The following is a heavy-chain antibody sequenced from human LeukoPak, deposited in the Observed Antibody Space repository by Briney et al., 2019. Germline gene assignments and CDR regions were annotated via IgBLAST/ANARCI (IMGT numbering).Heavy chain of an antibody. J-gene: IGHJ4*02. CDR2: INPNSGGT. V-gene: IGHV1-2*02. CDR1: GYTFTDYY. Sequence: ASVKVSCKASGYTFTDYYMHWVGQAPGQGLEWMGWINPNSGGTNFSQKFQGGVAMTRATSISTAYMELGSLRSDDTAVYYCARAGWQLVPYFDSWGQGTLVTVSS. CDR3: ARAGWQLVPYFDS. D-gene: IGHD6-6*01.